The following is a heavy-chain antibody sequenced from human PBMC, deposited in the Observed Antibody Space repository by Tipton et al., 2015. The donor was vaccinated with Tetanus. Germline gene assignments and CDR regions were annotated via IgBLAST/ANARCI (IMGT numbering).Heavy chain of an antibody. Sequence: TLSLTCAVYGGSFSGYYWSWIRQPPGQGLEWIGEVSYSGSTNYNPSLKSRVTISVDTSKNQFSLKLNSVTAADTAVYYCARGMVSWGIFPYWGQGTLVTVSS. D-gene: IGHD2-8*01. CDR2: VSYSGST. CDR1: GGSFSGYY. V-gene: IGHV4-34*01. J-gene: IGHJ4*02. CDR3: ARGMVSWGIFPY.